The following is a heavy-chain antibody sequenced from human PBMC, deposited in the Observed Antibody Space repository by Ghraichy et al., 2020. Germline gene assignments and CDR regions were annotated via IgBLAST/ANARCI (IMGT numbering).Heavy chain of an antibody. V-gene: IGHV3-23*01. CDR3: AKGDYFDASRGYTHYGVDV. D-gene: IGHD3-22*01. CDR1: GFTFSSYS. Sequence: GGSLRLSCAVSGFTFSSYSMSWVRQAPGKGLEWVSGLSGSGRSTYYSDSVKGRFTISRDNSKDTVYLEMNSLRAEDTAVYYCAKGDYFDASRGYTHYGVDVWGQGTMVIVSS. J-gene: IGHJ6*02. CDR2: LSGSGRST.